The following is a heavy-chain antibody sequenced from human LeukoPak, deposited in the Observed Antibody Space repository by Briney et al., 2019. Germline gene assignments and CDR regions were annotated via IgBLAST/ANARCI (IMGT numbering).Heavy chain of an antibody. CDR1: GYTFTTFE. J-gene: IGHJ4*02. V-gene: IGHV1-8*02. CDR3: ARVDTGLTY. CDR2: VNPNSGDT. D-gene: IGHD2-8*02. Sequence: GASVKVSCKASGYTFTTFEISWVRQAPGQGLEWMGWVNPNSGDTGYAQQTQGRVNLTRNTAIATAYMELSSLKSEDTAVYYCARVDTGLTYWGQGTLIIVSS.